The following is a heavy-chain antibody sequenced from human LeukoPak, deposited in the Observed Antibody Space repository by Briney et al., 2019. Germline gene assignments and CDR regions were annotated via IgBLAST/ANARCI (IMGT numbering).Heavy chain of an antibody. CDR2: ISSSSSTI. D-gene: IGHD1-1*01. J-gene: IGHJ4*02. CDR3: AAGHQNSLEGY. V-gene: IGHV3-48*04. Sequence: PGGSLRPSCAASGFTFSSCSMNWVRQAPGKGLEWVSYISSSSSTIYYADSVKGRFTISRDGSKNTLYLQMNSLTVEDTAIYFCAAGHQNSLEGYWGQGTLVSVAS. CDR1: GFTFSSCS.